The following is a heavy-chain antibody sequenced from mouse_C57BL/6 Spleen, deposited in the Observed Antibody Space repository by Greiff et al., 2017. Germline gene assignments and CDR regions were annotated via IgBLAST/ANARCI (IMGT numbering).Heavy chain of an antibody. CDR2: IDPSDSYT. CDR1: GYTFTSYW. J-gene: IGHJ3*01. CDR3: ARSNYYGSSSFAY. Sequence: QVQLQQPGAELVMPGASVKLSCKASGYTFTSYWMHWVKQRPGQGLEWIGEIDPSDSYTNYNQKFKGKSTLTVDKSSSTAYMQLRSLTSEDSAVYYCARSNYYGSSSFAYWGQGTLVTVSA. D-gene: IGHD1-1*01. V-gene: IGHV1-69*01.